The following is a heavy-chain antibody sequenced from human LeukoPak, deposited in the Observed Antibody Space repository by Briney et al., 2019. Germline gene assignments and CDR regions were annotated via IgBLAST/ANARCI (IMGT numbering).Heavy chain of an antibody. V-gene: IGHV3-30*02. Sequence: GGSLRLSCAASGFTFSSYGMHWVRQAPGKGLEWVASIRYDGSNKYYADSVKGRFTISRDNSKNTLYLQMNSLRAEDTAVYYCANAEDHLSPTDYWGQGTLVTVSS. D-gene: IGHD1-14*01. CDR3: ANAEDHLSPTDY. J-gene: IGHJ4*02. CDR2: IRYDGSNK. CDR1: GFTFSSYG.